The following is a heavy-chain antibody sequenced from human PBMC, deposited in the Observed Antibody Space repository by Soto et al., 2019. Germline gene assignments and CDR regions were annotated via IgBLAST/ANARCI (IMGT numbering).Heavy chain of an antibody. CDR2: MNPNSGNT. J-gene: IGHJ4*02. V-gene: IGHV1-8*01. CDR1: GYTFTSYD. CDR3: AIVGLGVTFGGVIITYPDY. D-gene: IGHD3-16*02. Sequence: ASVKVSCKASGYTFTSYDINWVRQATGQGLEWMGWMNPNSGNTGYARKFQGRVTMTRNTSISTAYMELSSLRSEDTAVYYCAIVGLGVTFGGVIITYPDYWGQGTLVTVSS.